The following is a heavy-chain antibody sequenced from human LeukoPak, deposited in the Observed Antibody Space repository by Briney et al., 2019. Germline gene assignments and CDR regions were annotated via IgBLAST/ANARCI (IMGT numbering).Heavy chain of an antibody. V-gene: IGHV3-7*05. J-gene: IGHJ3*02. D-gene: IGHD3-16*01. CDR3: ARDVEGGTFDI. Sequence: GGSLRLSCAASGFTFSNYWMSWVRQAPGKGLEWVANIKQDESEKYYVDSVKGRFTISRDNAKNSLFLEMSSLRADDTAVYFCARDVEGGTFDIWGQGTTVTVSS. CDR1: GFTFSNYW. CDR2: IKQDESEK.